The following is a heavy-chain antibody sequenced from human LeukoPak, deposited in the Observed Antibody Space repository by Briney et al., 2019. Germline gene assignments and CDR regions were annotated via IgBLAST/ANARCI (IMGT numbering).Heavy chain of an antibody. J-gene: IGHJ4*02. V-gene: IGHV3-30*18. CDR1: GFTFSSYG. CDR2: ISYDGSNK. Sequence: GGSLRLSCAASGFTFSSYGMHWVRQAPGKGLEWVAVISYDGSNKYYADSVKGRFTISRDNSKNTLYLQMNSLRAEDMAVYYCAKDISVVGATIGFDYWGQGTLVTVSS. D-gene: IGHD1-26*01. CDR3: AKDISVVGATIGFDY.